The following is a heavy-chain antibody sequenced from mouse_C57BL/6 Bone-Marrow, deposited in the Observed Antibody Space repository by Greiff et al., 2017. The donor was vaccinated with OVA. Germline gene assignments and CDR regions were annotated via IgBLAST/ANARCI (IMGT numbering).Heavy chain of an antibody. V-gene: IGHV1-69*01. Sequence: QVQLQQPGAELVMPGASVKLSCKASGYTFTSYWMHWVKQRPGQGLEWIGEIDPSDSYTNYNQKFKGKSTLTVDKSSSTAYMQLSSLTSEDFAVYYCARSYYYCSSPWYFDVWGTGTTGTVSS. CDR3: ARSYYYCSSPWYFDV. CDR2: IDPSDSYT. J-gene: IGHJ1*03. D-gene: IGHD1-1*01. CDR1: GYTFTSYW.